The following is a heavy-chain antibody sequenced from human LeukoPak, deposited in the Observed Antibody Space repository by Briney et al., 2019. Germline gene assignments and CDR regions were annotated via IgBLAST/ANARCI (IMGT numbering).Heavy chain of an antibody. CDR1: GGTFSSYA. J-gene: IGHJ5*02. CDR2: IIPIFGTA. D-gene: IGHD3-22*01. V-gene: IGHV1-69*05. CDR3: AIVDQIVTYYYDSSGYYLFDP. Sequence: SVKVSCKASGGTFSSYAISWVRPAPGQGLEWMGRIIPIFGTANYAQKFQGRVTLTTDESTSTAYMELSSLRYADTAGYYCAIVDQIVTYYYDSSGYYLFDPWGQGTLVTVSS.